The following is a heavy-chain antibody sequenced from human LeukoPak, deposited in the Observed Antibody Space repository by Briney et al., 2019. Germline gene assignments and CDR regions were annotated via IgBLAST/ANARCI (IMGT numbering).Heavy chain of an antibody. CDR1: GYSISSGYY. J-gene: IGHJ4*02. V-gene: IGHV4-38-2*02. CDR3: ARGSGSWSLLVGLRPERTYYFDY. Sequence: RSSETLSLTCTVSGYSISSGYYWGWIRQPPGKGLEWIGSIYHSVGTYYNPSLKSRVTISVDTSKNHFSLKLNSVTAADTAVYYCARGSGSWSLLVGLRPERTYYFDYWGQGTLVTVSS. D-gene: IGHD6-13*01. CDR2: IYHSVGT.